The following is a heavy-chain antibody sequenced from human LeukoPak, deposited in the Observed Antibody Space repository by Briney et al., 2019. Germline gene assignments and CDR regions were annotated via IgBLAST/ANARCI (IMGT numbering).Heavy chain of an antibody. J-gene: IGHJ4*02. CDR3: TKDHYYGSGSPHD. V-gene: IGHV3-30*18. D-gene: IGHD3-10*01. Sequence: GGSLPLFCAASGFIFINYDMHWVRQAPGKGLEWVAVISYDGSKKYYADSVKGRFTISRDNSKNTLYLQMNSLRAEDTAVYYCTKDHYYGSGSPHDSGQGTQVTVSS. CDR1: GFIFINYD. CDR2: ISYDGSKK.